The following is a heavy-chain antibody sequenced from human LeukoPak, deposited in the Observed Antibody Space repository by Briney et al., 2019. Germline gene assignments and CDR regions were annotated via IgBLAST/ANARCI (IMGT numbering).Heavy chain of an antibody. CDR1: GFTFSSFS. CDR2: ISSSSSYI. J-gene: IGHJ6*02. CDR3: AKDMATSQAWYGMDV. D-gene: IGHD5-24*01. V-gene: IGHV3-21*01. Sequence: GGSLRLSCAASGFTFSSFSMNWVRQAPGKGLEWVSSISSSSSYIYYADSVKGRFTISRDNAKNSLYLQMNSLRAEDTAVYYCAKDMATSQAWYGMDVWGQGTTVTVSS.